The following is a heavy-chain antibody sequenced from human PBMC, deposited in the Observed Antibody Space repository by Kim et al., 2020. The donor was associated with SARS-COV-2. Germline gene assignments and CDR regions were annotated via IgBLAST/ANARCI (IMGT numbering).Heavy chain of an antibody. J-gene: IGHJ4*02. CDR3: ARGWFGELG. CDR2: GNT. D-gene: IGHD3-10*01. Sequence: GNTGYAQKFQGRVTMTRNTSISTAYMELSSLRSEDTAVYYCARGWFGELGWGQGTLVTVSS. V-gene: IGHV1-8*01.